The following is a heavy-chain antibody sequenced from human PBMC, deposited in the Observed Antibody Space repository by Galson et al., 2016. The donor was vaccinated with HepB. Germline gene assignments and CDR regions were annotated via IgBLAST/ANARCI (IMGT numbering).Heavy chain of an antibody. Sequence: SLRLSCAASGFTFSSYAMTWARQAPGKGLEWVSTISGIDRGTYYADSVKGRFTISRDNSKHTVHLHMNSLRVEDTAVYYCAKMRGYNSGWLIHGMDVWGQGTTVTVSS. CDR1: GFTFSSYA. CDR2: ISGIDRGT. CDR3: AKMRGYNSGWLIHGMDV. J-gene: IGHJ6*02. D-gene: IGHD6-19*01. V-gene: IGHV3-23*01.